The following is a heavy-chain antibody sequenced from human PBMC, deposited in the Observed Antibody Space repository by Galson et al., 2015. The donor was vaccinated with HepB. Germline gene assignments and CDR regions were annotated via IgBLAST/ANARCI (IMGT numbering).Heavy chain of an antibody. Sequence: SVKVSCKASGYTFTSYAMNWVRQAPGQGLEWMGWINTNTGNPTYAQGFTGRFVFSLDTSVSTAYLQISSLKAEDTAVYYCARGPFNSSSWYFYYYYYMDVWGKGTTVTVSS. V-gene: IGHV7-4-1*02. J-gene: IGHJ6*03. CDR1: GYTFTSYA. D-gene: IGHD6-13*01. CDR2: INTNTGNP. CDR3: ARGPFNSSSWYFYYYYYMDV.